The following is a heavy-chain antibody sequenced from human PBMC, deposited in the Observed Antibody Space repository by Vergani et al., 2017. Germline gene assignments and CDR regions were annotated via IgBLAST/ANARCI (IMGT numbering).Heavy chain of an antibody. D-gene: IGHD3-22*01. CDR1: GGSISSSGYY. J-gene: IGHJ4*02. CDR3: ARRNYYDSSSYLPFDY. CDR2: FYYSGST. Sequence: QLQLQESGPGLVKPSETLSLTCTVSGGSISSSGYYWGWIRQPPGKGLEWIGSFYYSGSTYYTPSLKSRVTISVDTSKNQFSLKLSSVTAADTAVYYCARRNYYDSSSYLPFDYWGQGTLVTVSS. V-gene: IGHV4-39*01.